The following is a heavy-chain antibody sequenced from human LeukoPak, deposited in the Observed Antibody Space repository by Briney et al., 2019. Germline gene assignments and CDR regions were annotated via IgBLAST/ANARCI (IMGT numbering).Heavy chain of an antibody. CDR2: IERDGSEK. D-gene: IGHD5-18*01. V-gene: IGHV3-7*01. J-gene: IGHJ4*02. CDR3: ASEGELGYGYFY. CDR1: GFTFSSHW. Sequence: PGGSLRLSCAASGFTFSSHWMSWVRQAPGKGLEWVANIERDGSEKNYVDSVKGRFTISRDNAKNSLYLQMNSLRAEDTAVYYCASEGELGYGYFYWGQGTLVTVSS.